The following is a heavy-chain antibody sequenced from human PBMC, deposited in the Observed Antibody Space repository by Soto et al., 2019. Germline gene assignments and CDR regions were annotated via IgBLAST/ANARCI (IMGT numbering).Heavy chain of an antibody. V-gene: IGHV4-59*01. CDR1: GSSTSSYY. D-gene: IGHD1-26*01. CDR2: IYYSGST. Sequence: SETLSLTCTVSGSSTSSYYGSWIRQPPGKGLEWIGYIYYSGSTNYNPSLKSRVTISVDTSKNQFSLKLSSVTAADTAVYYCARSRRELLPFVYGGQGTLVTVSS. CDR3: ARSRRELLPFVY. J-gene: IGHJ4*02.